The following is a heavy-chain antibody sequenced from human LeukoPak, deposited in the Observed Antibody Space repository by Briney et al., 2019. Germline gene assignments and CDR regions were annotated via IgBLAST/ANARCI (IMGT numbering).Heavy chain of an antibody. CDR1: GYSISSVYY. CDR2: IYHSGST. D-gene: IGHD6-13*01. Sequence: SETLSLTCTVSGYSISSVYYWGWIRQPPGKGLERIGSIYHSGSTYYNPSLKSRVTISVDTSKNQFSLKLSSVTAADTAVYYCARVQQLAEYNWFDPWGQGTLVTVSS. V-gene: IGHV4-38-2*02. CDR3: ARVQQLAEYNWFDP. J-gene: IGHJ5*02.